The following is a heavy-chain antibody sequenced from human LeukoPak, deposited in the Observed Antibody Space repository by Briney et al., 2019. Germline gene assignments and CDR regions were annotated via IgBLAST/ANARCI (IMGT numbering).Heavy chain of an antibody. CDR3: ARGHSDNDDSYNLFDI. V-gene: IGHV4-31*03. CDR1: GGSISSRDYY. CDR2: IYYSGST. Sequence: SQTLSLTCTVSGGSISSRDYYWTWIRQPPGKGLEWIGYIYYSGSTYYNPSLKSRITISLDTSKNQFSLKLNSVTAADTAVYFCARGHSDNDDSYNLFDIWGQGTMVTVSS. D-gene: IGHD3-22*01. J-gene: IGHJ3*02.